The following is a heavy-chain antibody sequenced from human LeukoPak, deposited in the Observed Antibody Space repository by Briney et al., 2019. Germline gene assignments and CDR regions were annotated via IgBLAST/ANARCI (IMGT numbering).Heavy chain of an antibody. V-gene: IGHV4-34*01. CDR1: GGSFSGYY. CDR2: INHSGST. J-gene: IGHJ4*02. Sequence: SETLSLTCAVYGGSFSGYYWSWIRQPPGKGLEWIGEINHSGSTNYNPSLKSRVTISVDTSKNQFSLKLSSVTAADTAVYYCAGSSHSRQNEFDYWGQGTLVTVSS. CDR3: AGSSHSRQNEFDY. D-gene: IGHD3-10*01.